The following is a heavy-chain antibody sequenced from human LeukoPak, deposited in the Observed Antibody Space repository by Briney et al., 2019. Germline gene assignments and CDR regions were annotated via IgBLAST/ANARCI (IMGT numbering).Heavy chain of an antibody. CDR2: ISGSGGST. Sequence: GGSLRLSCAASGFTFSSYAMSWVRQAPGKGLEWVSAISGSGGSTYYADSVKGRFTISRDNSKNTLYLQMNSLRAEDTAVYYCARDLGTAMGGRDYFDYWGQGTLVTVSS. V-gene: IGHV3-23*01. CDR3: ARDLGTAMGGRDYFDY. J-gene: IGHJ4*02. D-gene: IGHD5-18*01. CDR1: GFTFSSYA.